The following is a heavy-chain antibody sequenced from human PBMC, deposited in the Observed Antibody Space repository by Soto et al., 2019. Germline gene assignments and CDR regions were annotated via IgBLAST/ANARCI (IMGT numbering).Heavy chain of an antibody. Sequence: SVKVSCKASGGTFSSYAISWVRQAPGQGLEWMGGIIPIFGTANYAQKFQGRVTITADESTSTAYMELSSLRSEDTAVYYCARVVEEDGPRGFDYWGQGTLVTVSS. J-gene: IGHJ4*02. V-gene: IGHV1-69*13. CDR1: GGTFSSYA. CDR3: ARVVEEDGPRGFDY. CDR2: IIPIFGTA. D-gene: IGHD2-15*01.